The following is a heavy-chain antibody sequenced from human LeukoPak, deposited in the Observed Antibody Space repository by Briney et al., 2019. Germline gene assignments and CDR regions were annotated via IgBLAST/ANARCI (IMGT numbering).Heavy chain of an antibody. CDR3: AKDIAVAGTRRYFDY. J-gene: IGHJ4*02. D-gene: IGHD6-19*01. CDR1: GFTLSSYA. Sequence: SGGSLRLSCAASGFTLSSYAMSWVRQAPGKGLEWVSAISGSGGSTYYADSVKGRFTISRDNSKNTLYLQMNSLRAEDTAVYYCAKDIAVAGTRRYFDYWGQGTLVTVSP. V-gene: IGHV3-23*01. CDR2: ISGSGGST.